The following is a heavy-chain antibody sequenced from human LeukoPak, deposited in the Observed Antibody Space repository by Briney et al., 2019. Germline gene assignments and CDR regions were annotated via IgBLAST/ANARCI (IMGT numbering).Heavy chain of an antibody. D-gene: IGHD6-19*01. V-gene: IGHV4-61*08. J-gene: IGHJ2*01. CDR1: GGSISSGGYY. Sequence: SQTLSLTCTVSGGSISSGGYYWSWIRQPPGKGLEWIGDIYYSGSTNYNPSLKSRVTISVATSKNQFSLKLSSVTAADTAVYYCAREGTAVAATTSADWYFDLWGRGTLVTVSS. CDR2: IYYSGST. CDR3: AREGTAVAATTSADWYFDL.